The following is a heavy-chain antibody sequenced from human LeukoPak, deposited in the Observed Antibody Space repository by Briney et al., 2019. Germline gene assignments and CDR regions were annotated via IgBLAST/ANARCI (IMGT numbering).Heavy chain of an antibody. CDR1: GFTFDDYA. Sequence: GGSLRLSCAASGFTFDDYAMHWVRQAPGKGLEWVSLISWDGGSTYYADSVKCRFTISRDNSKNSLYLQMNSLRAEDTALYYCAKGRPTIWGSFDYWGQGTLVTVSS. V-gene: IGHV3-43D*04. CDR3: AKGRPTIWGSFDY. D-gene: IGHD3-9*01. J-gene: IGHJ4*02. CDR2: ISWDGGST.